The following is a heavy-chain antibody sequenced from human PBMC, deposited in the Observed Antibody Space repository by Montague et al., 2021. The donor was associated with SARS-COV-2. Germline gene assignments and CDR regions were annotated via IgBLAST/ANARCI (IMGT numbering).Heavy chain of an antibody. V-gene: IGHV4-59*08. J-gene: IGHJ5*02. CDR3: ARTYYYGSVVRFDP. Sequence: SETLSLTCTVSGGSISSYYWSWIRQPPGKGLEWIGYIYYSGSTNYNPSLKSRVTISVDTSKNQFSLKLSSVTAADTAVYCCARTYYYGSVVRFDPWGQGTLVTVSS. CDR1: GGSISSYY. CDR2: IYYSGST. D-gene: IGHD3-10*01.